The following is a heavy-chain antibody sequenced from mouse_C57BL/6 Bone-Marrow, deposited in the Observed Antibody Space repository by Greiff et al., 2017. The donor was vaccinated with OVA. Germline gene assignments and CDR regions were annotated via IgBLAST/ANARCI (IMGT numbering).Heavy chain of an antibody. Sequence: QVQLQQSGAELVRPGASVTLSCKASGYTFTDYEMHWVKQTPVHGLEWIGAIDPETGGTAYNQKFKGKAILTADKSSSTAYMELRSLTSEDSAVYYCTTTVVAPCYYFDYWGQGTTLTVSS. CDR3: TTTVVAPCYYFDY. D-gene: IGHD1-1*01. V-gene: IGHV1-15*01. CDR1: GYTFTDYE. J-gene: IGHJ2*01. CDR2: IDPETGGT.